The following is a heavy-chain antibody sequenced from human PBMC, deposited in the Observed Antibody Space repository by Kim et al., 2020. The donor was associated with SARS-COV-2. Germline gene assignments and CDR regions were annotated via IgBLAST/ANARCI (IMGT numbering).Heavy chain of an antibody. V-gene: IGHV3-21*01. CDR2: ISSSSSYI. CDR3: ARGRITMVRGVIIGGGGNYYYGMDV. Sequence: GGSLRLSCAASGFTFSSYSMNWVRQAPGKGLEWVSSISSSSSYIYYADSVKGRFTISRDNAKNSLYLQMNSLRAEDTAVYYCARGRITMVRGVIIGGGGNYYYGMDVWGQGTTVTVSS. J-gene: IGHJ6*02. CDR1: GFTFSSYS. D-gene: IGHD3-10*01.